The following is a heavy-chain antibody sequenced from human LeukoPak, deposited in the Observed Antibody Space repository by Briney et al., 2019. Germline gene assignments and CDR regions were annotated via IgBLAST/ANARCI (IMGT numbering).Heavy chain of an antibody. CDR2: ISSSSSYI. J-gene: IGHJ6*01. Sequence: GGSLRLSCAASGFTFSSYSMNWVRQAPGKGLEWVSSISSSSSYIYYADSVKGRFTISRDNAKNSLYLQMNSLRAEDTAVYYCARDADSSSWSMYYYSGMDVWGQGTTVTVSS. V-gene: IGHV3-21*01. CDR3: ARDADSSSWSMYYYSGMDV. CDR1: GFTFSSYS. D-gene: IGHD6-13*01.